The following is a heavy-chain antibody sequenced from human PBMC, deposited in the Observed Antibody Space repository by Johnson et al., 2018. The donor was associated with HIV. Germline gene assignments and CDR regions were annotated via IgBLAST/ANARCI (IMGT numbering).Heavy chain of an antibody. J-gene: IGHJ3*02. V-gene: IGHV3-11*04. Sequence: QVQLVESGGGLVKPGGSLRLSCAASGFTFSDYYMSWIRQAPGKGLEWVSYISSDGTTIYDAASVKGRFTISRDNAKNSLYLQMNSLRAEDTAVYYCARDRTTVVWNDAFDIWGQGTMVTVSS. D-gene: IGHD4-23*01. CDR1: GFTFSDYY. CDR2: ISSDGTTI. CDR3: ARDRTTVVWNDAFDI.